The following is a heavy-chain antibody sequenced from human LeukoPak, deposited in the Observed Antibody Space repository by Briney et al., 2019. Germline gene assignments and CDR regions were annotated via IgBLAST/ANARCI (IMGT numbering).Heavy chain of an antibody. V-gene: IGHV3-30*18. CDR1: GFTFSSYG. Sequence: PGRSLRLSCAASGFTFSSYGMHWVRQAPGKGLEWVAVISHDGSNKYYADSVKGRFTISRDNSRNTLYLQMNSLRAEDTAVYYCAKDLSYYLTEFDYWGQGTLVTVSS. J-gene: IGHJ4*02. CDR3: AKDLSYYLTEFDY. CDR2: ISHDGSNK. D-gene: IGHD1-26*01.